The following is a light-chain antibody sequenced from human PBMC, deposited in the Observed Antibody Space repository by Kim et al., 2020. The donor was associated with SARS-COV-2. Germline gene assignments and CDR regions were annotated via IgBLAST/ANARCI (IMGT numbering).Light chain of an antibody. J-gene: IGLJ2*01. CDR1: HADTRSNY. CDR3: AAWDDSLSGRGVV. Sequence: VNLSCCASHADTRSNYVYWYQQLPGTDPKLLIYRNNPRPSGVPDRFSGSKSGTSASLAISGLRSEDEADYYCAAWDDSLSGRGVVFGGGTQLTVL. V-gene: IGLV1-47*01. CDR2: RNN.